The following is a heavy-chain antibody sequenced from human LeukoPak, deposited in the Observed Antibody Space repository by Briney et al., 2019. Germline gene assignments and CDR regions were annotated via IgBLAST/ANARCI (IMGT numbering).Heavy chain of an antibody. CDR3: ARHGRMGTINPSY. V-gene: IGHV4-39*01. CDR2: MYYSGST. J-gene: IGHJ4*02. Sequence: SETLSLTCTVSGGSISNSSYYWGWIRQPPGKGLEWIGSMYYSGSTYYNPSLKSRANISVDTSKNQFCLKLSSVTAADTAVYYCARHGRMGTINPSYWGQGTLVTVSS. CDR1: GGSISNSSYY. D-gene: IGHD5-24*01.